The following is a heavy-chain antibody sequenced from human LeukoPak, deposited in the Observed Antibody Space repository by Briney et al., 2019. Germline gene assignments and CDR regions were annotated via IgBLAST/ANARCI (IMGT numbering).Heavy chain of an antibody. CDR2: INHSGST. V-gene: IGHV4-34*01. D-gene: IGHD6-6*01. J-gene: IGHJ4*02. CDR1: GGSFSGYY. CDR3: ASLYSSSGY. Sequence: SETLSLTCAVYGGSFSGYYWSWFRQPPGKGLEWIGEINHSGSTNYNPSLKSRVTISVDTSKNQFSLKLSSVTAADTAVYYCASLYSSSGYWGQGTLVTVSS.